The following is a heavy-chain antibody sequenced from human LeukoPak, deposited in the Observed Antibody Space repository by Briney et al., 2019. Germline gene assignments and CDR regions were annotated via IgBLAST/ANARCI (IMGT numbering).Heavy chain of an antibody. CDR2: ISSSSRYI. CDR1: GFTFTSYS. CDR3: ARAITDVDTVAAINI. D-gene: IGHD5-18*01. V-gene: IGHV3-21*01. Sequence: GGSLRLSCAASGFTFTSYSMNWVRQAPGKGLEWVSSISSSSRYIYYADSVKGRFTISIDNAKNSLYLQMNSLRAEDTAVYYCARAITDVDTVAAINIWGQSPVVTLSS. J-gene: IGHJ3*02.